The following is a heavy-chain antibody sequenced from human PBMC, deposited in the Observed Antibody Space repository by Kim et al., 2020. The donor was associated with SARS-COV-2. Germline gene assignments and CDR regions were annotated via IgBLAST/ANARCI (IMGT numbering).Heavy chain of an antibody. CDR3: VRENYWAFDI. Sequence: TKYADSVKGRFTISRDNTKNSLYLQMNSLRAEDTAVYDCVRENYWAFDIWGQGTMVTVSS. V-gene: IGHV3-11*06. J-gene: IGHJ3*02. CDR2: T. D-gene: IGHD1-7*01.